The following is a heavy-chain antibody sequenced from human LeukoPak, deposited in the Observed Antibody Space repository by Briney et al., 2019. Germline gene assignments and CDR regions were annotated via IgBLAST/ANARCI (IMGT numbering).Heavy chain of an antibody. Sequence: VASVKVSCKASGGTFSSYAIRWVRQAPGQGLEWMGRIIPILGIANYAQKFQGRVTITADKSTSTAYMELSSLRSEDTAVYYCARKLQSYYYYGMDVWGQGTTVTVSS. CDR3: ARKLQSYYYYGMDV. CDR1: GGTFSSYA. CDR2: IIPILGIA. J-gene: IGHJ6*02. V-gene: IGHV1-69*04. D-gene: IGHD1-7*01.